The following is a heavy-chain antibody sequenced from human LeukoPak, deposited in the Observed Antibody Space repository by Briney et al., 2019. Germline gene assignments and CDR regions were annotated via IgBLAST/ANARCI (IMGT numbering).Heavy chain of an antibody. D-gene: IGHD2-2*01. CDR1: GGSISSGGYS. Sequence: SQTLSLTCAVSGGSISSGGYSWSWIRQPPGTGLEWIGYIYHSGSTYYNPSLKSRVTISVDRSKNQFSLKLSSVTAADTAVYYCARVVVVPAATREDAFDIWGQGTMVTVSS. J-gene: IGHJ3*02. V-gene: IGHV4-30-2*01. CDR2: IYHSGST. CDR3: ARVVVVPAATREDAFDI.